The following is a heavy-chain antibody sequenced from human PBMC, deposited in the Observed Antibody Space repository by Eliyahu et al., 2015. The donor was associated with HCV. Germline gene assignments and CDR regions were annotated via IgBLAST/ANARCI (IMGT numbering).Heavy chain of an antibody. CDR2: IKSKTDGGTT. CDR1: GFTFSXAW. Sequence: EVQLVESGGGLVKPGGSLRLSCAASGFTFSXAWMSWGRHGPGKGVEXIGRIKSKTDGGTTDYAAPVKGRFTISRDDSKSTLYLQMNSLKTEDTAVYYCTTGAPGGFDYYLDVWGQGTTVTVSS. CDR3: TTGAPGGFDYYLDV. J-gene: IGHJ6*03. V-gene: IGHV3-15*01. D-gene: IGHD3-10*01.